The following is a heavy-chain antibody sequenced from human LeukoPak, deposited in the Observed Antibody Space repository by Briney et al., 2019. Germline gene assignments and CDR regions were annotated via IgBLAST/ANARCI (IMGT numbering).Heavy chain of an antibody. CDR2: ISSSSSYI. V-gene: IGHV3-21*01. D-gene: IGHD3-9*01. CDR1: GFTFSSYS. CDR3: ARVALYYDILTGYTGMDV. J-gene: IGHJ6*04. Sequence: GGSLRLSCAASGFTFSSYSMNWVRQAPGKGLEWVSSISSSSSYIYYADSVKGRFTISRDNAKNSLYLQMNSLRAEDTAVYYCARVALYYDILTGYTGMDVWGKGTTVTVSS.